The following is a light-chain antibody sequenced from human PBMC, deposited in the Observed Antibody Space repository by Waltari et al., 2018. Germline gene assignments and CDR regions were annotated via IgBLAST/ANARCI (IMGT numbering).Light chain of an antibody. J-gene: IGKJ4*01. CDR1: QDINNF. CDR3: QQYDTLPPS. V-gene: IGKV1-33*01. CDR2: DAS. Sequence: DIQMTQSPSSLSASVGDRVTNTCQATQDINNFLNWYQQKPGRAPSPLLYDASNLETGVTSRFSGSGSGTHFTLTISSLQTEDSATYYWQQYDTLPPSFGGGTKVEI.